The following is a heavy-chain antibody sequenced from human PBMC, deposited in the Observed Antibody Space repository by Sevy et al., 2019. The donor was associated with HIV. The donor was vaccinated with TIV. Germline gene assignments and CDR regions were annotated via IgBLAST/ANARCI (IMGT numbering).Heavy chain of an antibody. CDR3: AGGRYDSSGSFDAFDI. CDR2: IFGSGGGT. CDR1: GFTFSSYA. J-gene: IGHJ3*02. D-gene: IGHD3-22*01. V-gene: IGHV3-23*01. Sequence: GGSLRLSCAASGFTFSSYAMNWVRQAPGKGLEWVSTIFGSGGGTYYADSAKGRFTISRDNSKNTLYLQMNSLRAEDTAVYYCAGGRYDSSGSFDAFDIWGQGTMVTVSS.